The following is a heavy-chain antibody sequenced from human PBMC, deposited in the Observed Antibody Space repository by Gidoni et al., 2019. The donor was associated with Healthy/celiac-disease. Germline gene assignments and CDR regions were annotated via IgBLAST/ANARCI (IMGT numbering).Heavy chain of an antibody. CDR2: LNHSGST. V-gene: IGHV4-34*01. J-gene: IGHJ4*02. CDR3: ARGGRRAKMVGATYYFDY. D-gene: IGHD1-26*01. CDR1: GWSFRGYY. Sequence: QVQLQQWGAGLFKPSETLSLTCPVYGWSFRGYYCSWIRQPPGSGLEWIGELNHSGSTNYNPSLKSRVTISVDTSKNQFSLKLSSVTAADTAVYYCARGGRRAKMVGATYYFDYWGQGTLVTVSS.